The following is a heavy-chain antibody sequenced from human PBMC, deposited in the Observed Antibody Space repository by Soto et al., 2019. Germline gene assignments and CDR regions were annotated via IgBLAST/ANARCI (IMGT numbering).Heavy chain of an antibody. CDR3: ARKNRATMVRGVINRDRTPFDY. V-gene: IGHV4-4*02. D-gene: IGHD3-10*01. CDR2: IYHSGST. CDR1: SGSISSSNW. J-gene: IGHJ4*02. Sequence: SETLSLTCAVSSGSISSSNWWSWVRQPPGKGLEWIGEIYHSGSTNYNPSLKSRVTISVDTSKNQFSLKLSSVTAAGTAVYYCARKNRATMVRGVINRDRTPFDYWGQGTLVTVSS.